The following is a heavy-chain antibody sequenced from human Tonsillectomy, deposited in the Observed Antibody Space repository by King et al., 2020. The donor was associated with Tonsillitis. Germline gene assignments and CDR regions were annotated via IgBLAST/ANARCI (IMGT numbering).Heavy chain of an antibody. D-gene: IGHD3-22*01. V-gene: IGHV2-5*01. CDR1: GFSLSTSGGG. Sequence: ITLKESGPTLVKPTQTLTLTCTFSGFSLSTSGGGVGWFRQPPGKALGWLALIYWNVDKRYTPSLKSRLTITKDPPKNQVVLTMTNMDPVDTATYYCALIVYDSSGISIDYWGQGTLVTVSS. J-gene: IGHJ4*02. CDR2: IYWNVDK. CDR3: ALIVYDSSGISIDY.